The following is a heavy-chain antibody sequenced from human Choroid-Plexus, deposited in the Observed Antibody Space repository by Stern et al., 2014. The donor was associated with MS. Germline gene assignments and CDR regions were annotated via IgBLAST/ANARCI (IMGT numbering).Heavy chain of an antibody. CDR2: VSYDGSNK. CDR1: GFTFGSCA. V-gene: IGHV3-30*18. Sequence: VQLVESGGGVVQPGRPLRLSCVASGFTFGSCAMHWVRQAPGKGLEWAAGVSYDGSNKYYADSVKGRFTISRNNSQNTLYMQMSSLRPEDTAVYYCAKDRQYLTYFFGHWGQGSLVTVSS. D-gene: IGHD2/OR15-2a*01. CDR3: AKDRQYLTYFFGH. J-gene: IGHJ5*02.